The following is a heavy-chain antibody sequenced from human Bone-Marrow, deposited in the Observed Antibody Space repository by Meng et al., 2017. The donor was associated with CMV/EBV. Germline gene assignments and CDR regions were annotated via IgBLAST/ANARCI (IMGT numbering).Heavy chain of an antibody. J-gene: IGHJ4*02. CDR2: IQQDGSTK. V-gene: IGHV3-7*01. CDR1: GFIFSDYW. CDR3: ARAIGLGY. D-gene: IGHD6-19*01. Sequence: GESLKISCVASGFIFSDYWMSWVRQAPGKGLAWVANIQQDGSTKNYVGSVKGRFTISRDNLRNSVYLQMNSLRDEDSAVYYCARAIGLGYWGQGTMVTVSS.